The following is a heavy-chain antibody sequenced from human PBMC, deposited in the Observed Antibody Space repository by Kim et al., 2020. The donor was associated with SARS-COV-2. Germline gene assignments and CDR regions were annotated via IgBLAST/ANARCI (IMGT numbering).Heavy chain of an antibody. CDR2: IIPIFGTA. Sequence: SVKVSCKASGGTFSSYAISWVRQAPGQGLEWMGGIIPIFGTANYAQKFQGRVTITADESTSTAYMELSSLRSEDTAVYYCGGSAGVGTIFGVVTSYYYGMDVWGQGTTVTVSS. CDR3: GGSAGVGTIFGVVTSYYYGMDV. D-gene: IGHD3-3*01. CDR1: GGTFSSYA. V-gene: IGHV1-69*13. J-gene: IGHJ6*02.